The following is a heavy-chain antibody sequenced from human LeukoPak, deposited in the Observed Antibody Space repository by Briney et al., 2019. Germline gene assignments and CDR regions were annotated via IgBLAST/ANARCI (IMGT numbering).Heavy chain of an antibody. J-gene: IGHJ4*02. D-gene: IGHD5-12*01. CDR1: GGSISSYC. CDR3: ARDRSGYSEYYFDY. CDR2: VYPSGST. V-gene: IGHV4-4*07. Sequence: PSETLSLTCTVPGGSISSYCWSWIWQPAGKGLEWIWRVYPSGSTNYNPSLKSRVTIAIDKSKNPFSLKLTSVTAAATAVYYCARDRSGYSEYYFDYWGQGTLVTVSS.